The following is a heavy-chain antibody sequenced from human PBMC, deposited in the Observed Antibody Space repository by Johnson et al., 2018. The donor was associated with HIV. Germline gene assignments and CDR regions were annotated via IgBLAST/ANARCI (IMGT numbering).Heavy chain of an antibody. CDR1: GFTFSSYG. CDR2: IWYDGSNK. Sequence: QVQLVESGGGVVQPGRSLRLSCAASGFTFSSYGMHWVRQAPGKGLEWVAVIWYDGSNKYYADSVKGRFTIYRDNSKNTLYLQMNSLRAEDTAVYYCAKGYSSSWYVAFDIWGQGTMVTVSS. J-gene: IGHJ3*02. V-gene: IGHV3-33*06. CDR3: AKGYSSSWYVAFDI. D-gene: IGHD6-13*01.